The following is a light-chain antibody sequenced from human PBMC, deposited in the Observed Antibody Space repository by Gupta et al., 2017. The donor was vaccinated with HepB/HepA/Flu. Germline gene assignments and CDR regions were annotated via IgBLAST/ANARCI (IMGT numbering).Light chain of an antibody. CDR2: ENN. V-gene: IGLV1-51*02. CDR1: SSNIGNNF. J-gene: IGLJ2*01. Sequence: QSVLTQPPSVSAAPGQKVTISGSGNSSNIGNNFVSWYQQLPGTAPKLLIYENNKRPSGIPDRFSASKSGTSATLGITGLQTGDEADYYCGTWDSNLSVVFGGGTKLTGL. CDR3: GTWDSNLSVV.